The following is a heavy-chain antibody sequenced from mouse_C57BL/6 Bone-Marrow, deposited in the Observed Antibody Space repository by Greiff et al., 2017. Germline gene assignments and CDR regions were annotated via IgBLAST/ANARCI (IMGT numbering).Heavy chain of an antibody. CDR2: IDPANGNT. CDR3: ARSWGFPMDY. CDR1: GFNIKNTY. V-gene: IGHV14-3*01. Sequence: VHVKQSVAELVRPGASVKLSCTASGFNIKNTYMHWVKQRPEQGLEWIGRIDPANGNTKYAPKFQGNATITADTSSNSAYLQRSSLTSEDTSIYYCARSWGFPMDYGGQGTSVTVSS. J-gene: IGHJ4*01.